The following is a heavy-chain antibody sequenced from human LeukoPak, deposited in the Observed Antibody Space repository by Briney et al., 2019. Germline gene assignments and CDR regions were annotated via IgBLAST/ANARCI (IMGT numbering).Heavy chain of an antibody. CDR2: VKSVAEGGAS. CDR3: TKNTGDFDI. J-gene: IGHJ3*02. D-gene: IGHD4-17*01. CDR1: SLIFSHAW. Sequence: GGSLRLSCVFPSLIFSHAWMNWVRQAPGKGLEWGGRVKSVAEGGASEYGTPVKGRFTISRDDSKKTVYLQMHNLSTEDTALYYCTKNTGDFDIWGQGTMVIVSS. V-gene: IGHV3-15*07.